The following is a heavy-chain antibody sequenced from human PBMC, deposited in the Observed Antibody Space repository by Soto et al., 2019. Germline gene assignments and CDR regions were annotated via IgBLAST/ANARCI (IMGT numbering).Heavy chain of an antibody. D-gene: IGHD3-22*01. CDR1: GGTFSSLD. CDR2: IIPISETT. Sequence: SVKVSCKASGGTFSSLDINWVRQAPGQGLEWMGGIIPISETTNYAQIFQGRVSIVADISTSTAYMELSRLRSEDTAVYYCARALLSHSYDSGGYDSYFHAMDVWGQGTPVTVSS. J-gene: IGHJ6*02. CDR3: ARALLSHSYDSGGYDSYFHAMDV. V-gene: IGHV1-69*06.